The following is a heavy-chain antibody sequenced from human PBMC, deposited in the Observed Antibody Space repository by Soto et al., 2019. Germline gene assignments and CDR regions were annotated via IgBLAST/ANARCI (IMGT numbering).Heavy chain of an antibody. CDR2: IDKDGSDT. D-gene: IGHD6-13*01. CDR3: ARIWEAAAGIGF. V-gene: IGHV3-74*01. CDR1: GFSFSSYW. Sequence: GGSLRLSCAASGFSFSSYWMYWVRQAPGKGLVWVSHIDKDGSDTAYADSGKGRFTITRDNAKNTVYLQMNSLRADDTAVYYCARIWEAAAGIGFWGQGTLVTVSS. J-gene: IGHJ4*02.